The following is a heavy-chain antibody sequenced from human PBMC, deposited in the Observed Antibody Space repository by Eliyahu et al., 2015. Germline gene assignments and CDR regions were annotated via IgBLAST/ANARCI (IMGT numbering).Heavy chain of an antibody. Sequence: QLQLQESGPGLVKPSENLSLTCTVSGGSIGSSSYYWGWIRQPPGKGLEWIGDIYFTGGTPYQPSLKSRVTISADTSKNQFSLKLRSVNAADTAVYYCVRLSRGFDYWGQGTLVTVSS. J-gene: IGHJ4*02. CDR3: VRLSRGFDY. CDR1: GGSIGSSSYY. V-gene: IGHV4-39*01. D-gene: IGHD2-2*01. CDR2: IYFTGGT.